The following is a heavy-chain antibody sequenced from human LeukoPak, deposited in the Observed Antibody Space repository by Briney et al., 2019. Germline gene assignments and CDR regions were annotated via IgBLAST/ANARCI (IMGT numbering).Heavy chain of an antibody. CDR3: ARVGGWNYYGSGSYFDY. D-gene: IGHD3-10*01. V-gene: IGHV4-59*01. CDR1: GGSINSYY. Sequence: PSETLSLTCTVSGGSINSYYWSWIRQPPGKGLEWIGYIYYSGSTNYNPSLKSRVTISVDTSKNQFSLKLSSVTAADTAVYYCARVGGWNYYGSGSYFDYWGQGTLVTVSS. J-gene: IGHJ4*02. CDR2: IYYSGST.